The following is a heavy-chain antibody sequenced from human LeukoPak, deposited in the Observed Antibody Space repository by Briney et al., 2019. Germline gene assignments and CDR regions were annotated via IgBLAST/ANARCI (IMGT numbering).Heavy chain of an antibody. D-gene: IGHD2-2*01. Sequence: PGGSLRLSCAASGFTFSDYYMSWIRQAPGKGLEWVSYISSSGSTIYYADSVKGRFTISRDNAKNSLYLQMNSLRAEDTAVYYCAKDYPALGYCTSTTCSFFDYWGQGILVTVSS. J-gene: IGHJ4*02. CDR3: AKDYPALGYCTSTTCSFFDY. CDR1: GFTFSDYY. CDR2: ISSSGSTI. V-gene: IGHV3-11*01.